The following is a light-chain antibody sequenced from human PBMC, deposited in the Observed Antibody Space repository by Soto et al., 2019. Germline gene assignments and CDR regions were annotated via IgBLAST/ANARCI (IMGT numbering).Light chain of an antibody. CDR2: DAS. V-gene: IGKV1-5*01. Sequence: DIQVTQSPSTLSASVGDRVTITCRASQPIRTWLAWYQEKPGKAPKLLIYDASSLEGGVPSRFSVSGSGTAFNLTNSSMQPDDFATYYAHQYNYYRPPFGQGTQVEIK. J-gene: IGKJ1*01. CDR3: HQYNYYRPP. CDR1: QPIRTW.